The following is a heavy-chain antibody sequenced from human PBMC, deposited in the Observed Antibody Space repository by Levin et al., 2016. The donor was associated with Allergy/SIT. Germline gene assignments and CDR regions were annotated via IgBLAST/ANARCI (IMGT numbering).Heavy chain of an antibody. CDR3: ARGEGSSWPNNLDS. D-gene: IGHD6-13*01. Sequence: SETLSLTCTVSGSISPYFWSWIRQPPGQALEWIGSIYFTGRTNYNVSLKSRVTMSVDTSKNQFSLKLSSVTAADTAVYFCARGEGSSWPNNLDSWGQGTLVTVSS. V-gene: IGHV4-59*01. J-gene: IGHJ4*02. CDR2: IYFTGRT. CDR1: GSISPYF.